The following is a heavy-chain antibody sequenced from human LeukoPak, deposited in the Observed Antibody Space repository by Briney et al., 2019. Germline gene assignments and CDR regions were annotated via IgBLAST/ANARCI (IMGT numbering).Heavy chain of an antibody. V-gene: IGHV4-59*01. D-gene: IGHD4-17*01. Sequence: SETLSLTCTVSGGSISSYYWSWIRQPPGKGLERIGYIYYSGSTNYNPSLQSRCTISVATSKTQFSLTLSSVTAADTAVYYCARRLRDRRSDYYYGMDVWGQGTTVTVSS. J-gene: IGHJ6*02. CDR1: GGSISSYY. CDR2: IYYSGST. CDR3: ARRLRDRRSDYYYGMDV.